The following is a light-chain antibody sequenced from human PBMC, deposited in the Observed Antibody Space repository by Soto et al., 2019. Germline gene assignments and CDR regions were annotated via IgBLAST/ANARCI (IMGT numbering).Light chain of an antibody. CDR1: SSDIGGYNS. J-gene: IGLJ2*01. CDR2: DVS. Sequence: QSSLTQPASVSGSPGQSITISCTGTSSDIGGYNSVSWYQQHPGKAPKVIIYDVSYRPSGVSNRFSGSKSGNTASLTISGLQTEDEADYHCSSYTSGSTPVIFGGGTKVTVL. V-gene: IGLV2-14*03. CDR3: SSYTSGSTPVI.